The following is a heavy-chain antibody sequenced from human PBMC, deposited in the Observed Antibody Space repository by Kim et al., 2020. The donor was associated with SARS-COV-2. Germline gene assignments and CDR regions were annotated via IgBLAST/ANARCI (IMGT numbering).Heavy chain of an antibody. V-gene: IGHV3-30*18. J-gene: IGHJ4*02. CDR1: GFTFSSYG. CDR2: ISYDGSNK. CDR3: AKDLLGSGWYGPGY. D-gene: IGHD6-19*01. Sequence: GGSLRLSCAASGFTFSSYGMHWVRQAPGKGLEWVAVISYDGSNKYYADSVKGRFTISRDNSKNTLYLQMNSLRAEDTAVYYCAKDLLGSGWYGPGYWGQGTLVTVSS.